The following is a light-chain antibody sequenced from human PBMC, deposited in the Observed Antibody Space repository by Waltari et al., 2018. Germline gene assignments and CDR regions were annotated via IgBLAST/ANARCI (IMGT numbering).Light chain of an antibody. CDR2: GDT. V-gene: IGLV1-40*01. CDR3: QSFDSSLSASV. J-gene: IGLJ3*02. Sequence: QSVLTQPPSMSGAPGQKVTIPCTGGSSNFGAGYDVNWYQQFPGTAPKLLICGDTNRPAVVPGRFSGSRSGTSASLAIAGLQSEEEAVYYCQSFDSSLSASVFGGGTKLTVL. CDR1: SSNFGAGYD.